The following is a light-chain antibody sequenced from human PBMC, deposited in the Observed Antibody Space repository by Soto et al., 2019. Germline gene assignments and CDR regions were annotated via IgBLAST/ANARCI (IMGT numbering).Light chain of an antibody. V-gene: IGKV3-11*01. CDR1: QSVSSY. J-gene: IGKJ1*01. CDR3: QQRSNWPGT. Sequence: EIVLTQSPATLSLSPGERATLSCTASQSVSSYLAWYQQKPGQAPRLLIYDASNRATGIPARFSGSGYGTDFTLTISSLEPDDFAVYYCQQRSNWPGTFGQGTKVEIK. CDR2: DAS.